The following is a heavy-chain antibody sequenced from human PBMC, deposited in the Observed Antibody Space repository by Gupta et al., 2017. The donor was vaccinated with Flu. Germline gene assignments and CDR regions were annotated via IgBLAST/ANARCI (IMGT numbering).Heavy chain of an antibody. CDR1: GFTFRHYA. Sequence: EVQLLDSGGGLAPPGGSLRLSCAAPGFTFRHYALRWVRQAPGKGLEWVSAISGSGGSTYYADSVKGRFTISRDNSKNTLYLQMNSLRAEDTAVYYCAKGPHSSGWPFDAFDIWGQGTMVTVSS. J-gene: IGHJ3*02. D-gene: IGHD6-19*01. CDR2: ISGSGGST. CDR3: AKGPHSSGWPFDAFDI. V-gene: IGHV3-23*01.